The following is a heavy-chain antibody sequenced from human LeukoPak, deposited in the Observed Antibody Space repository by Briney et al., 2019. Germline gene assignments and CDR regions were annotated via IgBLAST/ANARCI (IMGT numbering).Heavy chain of an antibody. J-gene: IGHJ4*02. V-gene: IGHV3-21*01. CDR2: ISSSSSYT. Sequence: PGGSLRLSCVVSGFTFSSYSMNWVRQAPGRGLEWVSSISSSSSYTFYADSVKGRFTISRDSAKNSLYLQMNSLRVEDTAVYYCARETYWGQGTQVTVSS. CDR1: GFTFSSYS. CDR3: ARETY.